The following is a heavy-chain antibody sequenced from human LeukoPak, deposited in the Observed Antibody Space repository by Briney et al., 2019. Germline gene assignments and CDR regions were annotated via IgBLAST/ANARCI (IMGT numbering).Heavy chain of an antibody. D-gene: IGHD3-10*01. V-gene: IGHV3-66*01. J-gene: IGHJ3*02. CDR3: AATMVRGVIIKRGGAFDI. CDR1: GFTFSSYS. CDR2: IYSGGST. Sequence: GGSLRLSCAASGFTFSSYSMNWVRQAPGKGLEWVSVIYSGGSTYYADSVKGRFTISRDNSKNTLYLQMNSLRAEDTAVYYCAATMVRGVIIKRGGAFDIWGQGTMVTVSS.